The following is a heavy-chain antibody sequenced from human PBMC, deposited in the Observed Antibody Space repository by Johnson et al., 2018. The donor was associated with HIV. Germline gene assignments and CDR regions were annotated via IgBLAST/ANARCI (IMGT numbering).Heavy chain of an antibody. CDR2: ISYDGTNK. CDR3: ARDLNRYYYGSVKAFDI. Sequence: QMLLVESGGGVVQPGTSLRLACAASGFTFSSFAMHWVRQAPGKGLEWVAFISYDGTNKYYADSVKGRFTISRDNSKNTLYLQMNSLRAEDTAVYYCARDLNRYYYGSVKAFDIWGQGTMVTVSS. J-gene: IGHJ3*02. V-gene: IGHV3-30-3*01. D-gene: IGHD3-10*01. CDR1: GFTFSSFA.